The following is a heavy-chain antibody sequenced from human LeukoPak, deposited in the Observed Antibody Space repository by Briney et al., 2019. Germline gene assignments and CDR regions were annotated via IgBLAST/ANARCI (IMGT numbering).Heavy chain of an antibody. CDR1: GYSISSGYY. V-gene: IGHV4-38-2*02. D-gene: IGHD1-7*01. J-gene: IGHJ4*02. Sequence: SETLSLTCAVSGYSISSGYYWGWIRQPPGKGLEWIGSIYHSGSTYYNPSLKSRVTISVDTSKNQFSLKLSSVTAADTAVYYCAKEGGTGTRFDYWGQGTLVTVSS. CDR2: IYHSGST. CDR3: AKEGGTGTRFDY.